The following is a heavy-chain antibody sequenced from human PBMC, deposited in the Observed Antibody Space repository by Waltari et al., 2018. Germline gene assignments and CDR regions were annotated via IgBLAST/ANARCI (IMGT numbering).Heavy chain of an antibody. CDR2: ISYDGSNK. V-gene: IGHV3-30*18. CDR3: AKEVYYGLDV. CDR1: GFPFGSTG. Sequence: QAQLVESGGGVVQPGRSLRLSCAASGFPFGSTGLEWVRQAPGKGLEGVAIISYDGSNKYYADSVKGRFTISRDNSKNTLYLEMNSLRAEDTAVYYCAKEVYYGLDVWGRGTTVTVSS. J-gene: IGHJ6*02.